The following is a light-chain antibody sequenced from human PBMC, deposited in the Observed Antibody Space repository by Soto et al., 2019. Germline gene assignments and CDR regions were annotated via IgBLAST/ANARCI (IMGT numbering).Light chain of an antibody. CDR3: QQYGSSPIT. CDR2: ATS. CDR1: QTLNGW. V-gene: IGKV1-5*03. J-gene: IGKJ5*01. Sequence: DILMTQSPSTLSASVGDRVTITCRASQTLNGWLAWYQQKAGEPPKLLIYATSSLETGVPSRFGGSGSGTEFTLTITSLQPEDFATYYCQQYGSSPITFGQGTRLEIK.